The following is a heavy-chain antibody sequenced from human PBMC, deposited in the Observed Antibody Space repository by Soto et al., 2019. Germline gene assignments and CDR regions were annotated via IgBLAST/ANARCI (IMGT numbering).Heavy chain of an antibody. D-gene: IGHD5-18*01. CDR3: ARAFFTAMVSYFDY. Sequence: SETLSLTCAVSGGSISSSNWWSWVRQPPGKGLEWIGEIYHSGSTNYNPSLKSRVTISVDKSKNQFSLKLSSVTAADTAVYYCARAFFTAMVSYFDYWAQGTLVTVSS. V-gene: IGHV4-4*02. CDR2: IYHSGST. CDR1: GGSISSSNW. J-gene: IGHJ4*02.